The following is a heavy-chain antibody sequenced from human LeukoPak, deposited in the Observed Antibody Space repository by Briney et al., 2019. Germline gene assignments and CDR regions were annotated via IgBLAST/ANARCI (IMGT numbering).Heavy chain of an antibody. CDR2: IYSGGST. D-gene: IGHD3-16*02. CDR1: GFTVSHNY. Sequence: PGGSLRLSCAASGFTVSHNYMSWVRQAPGKGLEWVSVIYSGGSTYYADSVKGRFTISRDNSKITLYLQMNSLRAEDTAVYYCARVRPYDYVWGSYRPFDYWGQGTLVTVSS. CDR3: ARVRPYDYVWGSYRPFDY. V-gene: IGHV3-53*01. J-gene: IGHJ4*02.